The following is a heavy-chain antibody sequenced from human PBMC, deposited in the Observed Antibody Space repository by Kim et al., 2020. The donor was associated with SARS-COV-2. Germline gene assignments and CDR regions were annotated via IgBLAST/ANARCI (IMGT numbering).Heavy chain of an antibody. CDR2: IYYSGST. V-gene: IGHV4-39*07. CDR3: ARVRYSYGSNFDY. D-gene: IGHD5-18*01. J-gene: IGHJ4*02. Sequence: SETLSLTCTVSGGSISSSSYYWGWIRQPPGKGLEWIGSIYYSGSTYYNPSLKSRVTISVDTSKNQFSLKLSSVTAADTAVYYCARVRYSYGSNFDYWGQGTLVTVSS. CDR1: GGSISSSSYY.